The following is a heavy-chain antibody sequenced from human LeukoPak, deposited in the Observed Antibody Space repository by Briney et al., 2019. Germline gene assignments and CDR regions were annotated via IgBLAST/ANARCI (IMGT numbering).Heavy chain of an antibody. J-gene: IGHJ4*02. CDR1: GGSISSSSYY. V-gene: IGHV3-7*01. D-gene: IGHD6-19*01. Sequence: ETLSLTCTVSGGSISSSSYYWGWIRQPPGKGLEWVANINQTGSEKYYVDSVKGRFTISRDNAKNSLFLQMNSLRAEDTAVYYCAGEESSAWSHWGQGTLVTVSS. CDR2: INQTGSEK. CDR3: AGEESSAWSH.